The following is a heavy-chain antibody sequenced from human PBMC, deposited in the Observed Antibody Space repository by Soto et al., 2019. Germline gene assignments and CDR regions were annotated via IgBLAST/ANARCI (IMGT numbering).Heavy chain of an antibody. D-gene: IGHD3-10*01. CDR2: ISSSSSYI. CDR3: ARGDPLLLWFGESTTSMDV. V-gene: IGHV3-21*01. Sequence: ESGGGLVKPGGSLRLSCAASGFTFSSYSMNWVRQAPGKGLEWVSSISSSSSYIYYADSVKGRFTISRDNAKNSLYLQMNSLRAEDTAVYYCARGDPLLLWFGESTTSMDVWGQGTTVTVSS. J-gene: IGHJ6*02. CDR1: GFTFSSYS.